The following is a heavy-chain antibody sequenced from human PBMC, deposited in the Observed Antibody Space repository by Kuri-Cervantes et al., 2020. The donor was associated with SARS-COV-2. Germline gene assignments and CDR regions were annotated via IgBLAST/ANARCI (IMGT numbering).Heavy chain of an antibody. CDR3: ARERASGWAGDFDY. V-gene: IGHV1-69*05. CDR1: GGTFSSYA. CDR2: IIPIFGTA. D-gene: IGHD1-26*01. J-gene: IGHJ4*02. Sequence: SVKVSCKASGGTFSSYAISWVRQAPGQGLEWMGGIIPIFGTANYAQKFQGRVTITTDESTSTAYMELSSLRSEDTAVYYCARERASGWAGDFDYWGQGTQVTVSS.